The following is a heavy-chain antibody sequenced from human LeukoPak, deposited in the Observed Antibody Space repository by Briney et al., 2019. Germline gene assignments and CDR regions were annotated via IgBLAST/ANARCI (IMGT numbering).Heavy chain of an antibody. Sequence: GGSLRLSCAASGFFFSNSGMHWVRQAPGKRLEWVAILPYDGNNEYYADSVKGRFTASRDNSENTLYLQMNSLRSEDTAVYYCAKDGLYCAGGSCYNLLDSWGQGTLVIVSS. CDR2: LPYDGNNE. D-gene: IGHD2-15*01. J-gene: IGHJ5*01. CDR1: GFFFSNSG. V-gene: IGHV3-30*18. CDR3: AKDGLYCAGGSCYNLLDS.